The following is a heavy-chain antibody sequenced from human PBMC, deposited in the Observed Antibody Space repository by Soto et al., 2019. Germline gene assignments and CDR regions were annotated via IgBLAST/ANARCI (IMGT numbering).Heavy chain of an antibody. CDR2: IYYSGST. J-gene: IGHJ5*02. V-gene: IGHV4-31*03. Sequence: SETLSLTCTFSGGSISSGGFYWSWIRQHPGKGLEWIGYIYYSGSTYYNPFLKSRVTISLDTSKNQFSLKLSSVTAADTAVHYCARDPGHGRYWFDPWGQGTLVTVSS. D-gene: IGHD4-17*01. CDR1: GGSISSGGFY. CDR3: ARDPGHGRYWFDP.